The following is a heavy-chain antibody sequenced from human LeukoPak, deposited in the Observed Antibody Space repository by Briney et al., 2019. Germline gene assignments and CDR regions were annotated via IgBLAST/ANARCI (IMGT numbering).Heavy chain of an antibody. D-gene: IGHD2-21*01. V-gene: IGHV3-33*01. CDR3: ARGRGDNSDWYFDL. CDR2: IWYDGSKR. CDR1: GFSFSSYG. Sequence: GRSLRLSCAASGFSFSSYGMNWGRQAPGKGLGWVAVIWYDGSKRYYADSVKGRFTISRDDSKHTQYLQMDSLRAEDTAVYYCARGRGDNSDWYFDLWGRGTLVTVSS. J-gene: IGHJ2*01.